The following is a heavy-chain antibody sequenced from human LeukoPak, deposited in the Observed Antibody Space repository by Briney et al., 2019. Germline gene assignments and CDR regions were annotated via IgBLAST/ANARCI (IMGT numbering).Heavy chain of an antibody. V-gene: IGHV3-64*04. CDR3: AKDSGPWGYCTTTSCYFAY. Sequence: GGSLRLSCSASGFTFSSYTMHWVRQAPGKGLEYVSAISFNGGSTYYADSVRGRFTISRDNSKNTLHLQMNSLSAGDTAVYYCAKDSGPWGYCTTTSCYFAYWGQGALVTVSS. CDR1: GFTFSSYT. D-gene: IGHD2-2*01. CDR2: ISFNGGST. J-gene: IGHJ4*02.